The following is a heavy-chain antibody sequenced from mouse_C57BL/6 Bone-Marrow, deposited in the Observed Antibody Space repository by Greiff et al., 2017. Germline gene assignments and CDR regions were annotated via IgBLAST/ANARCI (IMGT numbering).Heavy chain of an antibody. CDR2: ISSGGSYT. J-gene: IGHJ3*01. CDR3: ARHDYGTWFAY. CDR1: GFTFSSYG. Sequence: EVKLVESGGDLVKPGGSLKLSCAASGFTFSSYGMSWVRQTPDQRLEWVATISSGGSYTYYPDSVKGRFTISRDNAKNTLYLQMSSLKSEDTAMYYCARHDYGTWFAYWGQGTLVTVSA. V-gene: IGHV5-6*01. D-gene: IGHD1-1*01.